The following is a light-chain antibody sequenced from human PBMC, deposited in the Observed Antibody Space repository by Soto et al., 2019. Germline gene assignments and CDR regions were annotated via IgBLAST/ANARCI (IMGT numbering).Light chain of an antibody. Sequence: QSVLTQPASVSGSPGQSITISCTGIRSDVGSYNLVSWYQQHPGKSPKVMIYEGSKRPSGVSNRLAGSRPGNTASLTISGLQAEDEAHYYCSSYAGSSTHVVFGGGTKLTVL. CDR3: SSYAGSSTHVV. CDR1: RSDVGSYNL. CDR2: EGS. V-gene: IGLV2-23*01. J-gene: IGLJ2*01.